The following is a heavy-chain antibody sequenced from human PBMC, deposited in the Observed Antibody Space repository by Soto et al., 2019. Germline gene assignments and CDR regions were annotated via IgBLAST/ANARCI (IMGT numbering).Heavy chain of an antibody. J-gene: IGHJ4*02. V-gene: IGHV3-21*06. CDR2: ISSGGNTK. Sequence: EVQLVESGGGLVKPGGSLRLSCVASGFTFSRYSINWFRQAPGKGLEWVSSISSGGNTKSYANSEKGRFTISRDNAKNSLYLEMNSLRPEDTAVYYCARVAYWGQGTLVTVSS. CDR1: GFTFSRYS. CDR3: ARVAY.